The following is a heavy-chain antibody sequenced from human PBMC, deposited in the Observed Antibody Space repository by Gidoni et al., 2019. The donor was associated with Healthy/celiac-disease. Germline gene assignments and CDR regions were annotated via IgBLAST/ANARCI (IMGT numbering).Heavy chain of an antibody. J-gene: IGHJ6*02. CDR3: ARTRSGPMRLYYYYGMDV. Sequence: QVQLQQWGAGLLKPSETLSLTCAVYGGSFSGSYWSWIRQPPGKGLEWIGEINHSGSTNYNPSLKRRVTISVDTSKNQFSLKLSSVTAADTAVYYCARTRSGPMRLYYYYGMDVWGQGTTVTVSS. CDR1: GGSFSGSY. CDR2: INHSGST. D-gene: IGHD1-26*01. V-gene: IGHV4-34*01.